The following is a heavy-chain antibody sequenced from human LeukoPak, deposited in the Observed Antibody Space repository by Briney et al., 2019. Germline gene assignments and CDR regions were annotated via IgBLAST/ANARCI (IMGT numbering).Heavy chain of an antibody. J-gene: IGHJ6*02. D-gene: IGHD6-6*01. CDR3: AADSRGYSSSSEDYYYYGMDV. CDR1: GFTFTSSA. CDR2: IVVGSGNT. Sequence: EASVKVSCKASGFTFTSSAVQWVRQARGQRLEWIGWIVVGSGNTNYAQKFQERVTITRDMSTSTAYMELSSLRSEDTAVYYCAADSRGYSSSSEDYYYYGMDVWGQGTTVTVSS. V-gene: IGHV1-58*01.